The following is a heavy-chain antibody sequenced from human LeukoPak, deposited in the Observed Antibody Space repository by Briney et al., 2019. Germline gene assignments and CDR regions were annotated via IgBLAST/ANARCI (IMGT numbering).Heavy chain of an antibody. CDR2: INHSGST. Sequence: SETLSLTCAVYGGSFSGYYWSWIRQPPGKGLEWIGEINHSGSTNYNPSLKSRVTISVDTSKNQFSLKLSSVTAADTAVYYCARRPDLLWFGEFFYYFDYWGQGTLVTVSS. CDR1: GGSFSGYY. V-gene: IGHV4-34*01. J-gene: IGHJ4*02. D-gene: IGHD3-10*01. CDR3: ARRPDLLWFGEFFYYFDY.